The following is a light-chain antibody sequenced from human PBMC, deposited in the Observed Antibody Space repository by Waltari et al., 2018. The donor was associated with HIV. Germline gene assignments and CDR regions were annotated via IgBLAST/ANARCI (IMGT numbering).Light chain of an antibody. J-gene: IGLJ2*01. Sequence: QSVLTQPPSGSAAPGQKVTISCSGSSSNLGNNFVSWFHQLPGTAPKLLIYDNDKRPSGIPDRFSGSKSGTSATLGITGLQAGDEADYYCGTWDSSLSVVVFGGGTSLTVL. CDR2: DND. CDR3: GTWDSSLSVVV. CDR1: SSNLGNNF. V-gene: IGLV1-51*01.